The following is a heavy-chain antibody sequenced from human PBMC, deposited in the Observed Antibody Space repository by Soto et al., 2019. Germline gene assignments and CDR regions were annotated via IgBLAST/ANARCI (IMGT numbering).Heavy chain of an antibody. D-gene: IGHD2-2*01. CDR3: ARGDIVVVPAAMSYYYYGMDV. V-gene: IGHV3-7*05. CDR1: GFTFSSYW. Sequence: ESGGGLVQPGGSLRLSCAASGFTFSSYWMSWVRQAPGKGLEWVANIKQDGSEKYYVDSVKGRFTISRDNAKNSLYLQMNSLRAEDTAVYYCARGDIVVVPAAMSYYYYGMDVWGQGTTVTVSS. CDR2: IKQDGSEK. J-gene: IGHJ6*02.